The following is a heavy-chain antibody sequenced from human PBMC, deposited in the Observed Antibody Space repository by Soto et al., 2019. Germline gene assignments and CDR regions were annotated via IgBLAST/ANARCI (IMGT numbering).Heavy chain of an antibody. D-gene: IGHD3-22*01. V-gene: IGHV1-69*13. CDR2: IIPIFGTA. J-gene: IGHJ4*02. CDR3: ASNPYYYDSSGYYYVD. Sequence: SVQVSSQASGGTCSSYAISWVRQAPGKGLEWMGGIIPIFGTANYAQKFQGRVTITADESTSTAYRELSSLISEHTAVYYCASNPYYYDSSGYYYVDWGQGTLVTVSS. CDR1: GGTCSSYA.